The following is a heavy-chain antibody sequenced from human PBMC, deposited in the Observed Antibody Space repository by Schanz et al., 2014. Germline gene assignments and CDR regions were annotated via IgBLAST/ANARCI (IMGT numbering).Heavy chain of an antibody. D-gene: IGHD2-15*01. CDR3: ARDRGYCSGGSCLTFDY. J-gene: IGHJ4*02. Sequence: QVQLVESGGGVVQFGRSLRLSCVASGFTFSSYGMHWVRQAPGKGLEWVAVIWYDENNKYYADSVKGRFTMSRDNSKNTLYLQMNTLRAEDTAVCYCARDRGYCSGGSCLTFDYWGQGTLVTVSS. CDR1: GFTFSSYG. CDR2: IWYDENNK. V-gene: IGHV3-33*01.